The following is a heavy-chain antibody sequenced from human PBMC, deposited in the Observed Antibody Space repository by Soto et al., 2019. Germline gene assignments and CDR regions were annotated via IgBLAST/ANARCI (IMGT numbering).Heavy chain of an antibody. V-gene: IGHV1-18*01. CDR1: GGTFSSYA. D-gene: IGHD6-6*01. CDR2: ISAYNGNT. CDR3: ARAFNPQLPFDY. J-gene: IGHJ4*02. Sequence: QVQLVQSGAEVKKPGSSVKVSCKASGGTFSSYAISWVRQAPGQGLEWMGWISAYNGNTNYAQKLQGRVTMTTDTSTSTAYMELRSLRSDDTAVYYCARAFNPQLPFDYWGQGTLVTVSS.